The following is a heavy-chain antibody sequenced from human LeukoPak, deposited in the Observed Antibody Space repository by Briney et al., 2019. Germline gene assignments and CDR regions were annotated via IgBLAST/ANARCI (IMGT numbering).Heavy chain of an antibody. V-gene: IGHV3-49*03. CDR3: TRVVTASGYFYYGLDV. D-gene: IGHD2-21*02. J-gene: IGHJ6*02. CDR1: GFTFGDCT. Sequence: PGGSLRLSCTASGFTFGDCTMSWFRQAPGKGLEWVGFIRSEAYGGTTEYAASVKGSFTISRDDSKSIAHLQMNSLKTEDTAVYYCTRVVTASGYFYYGLDVWGQGTTVTVSS. CDR2: IRSEAYGGTT.